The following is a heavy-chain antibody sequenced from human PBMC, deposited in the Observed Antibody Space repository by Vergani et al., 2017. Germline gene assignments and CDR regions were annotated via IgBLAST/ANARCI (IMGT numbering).Heavy chain of an antibody. D-gene: IGHD3-22*01. V-gene: IGHV3-74*01. J-gene: IGHJ4*02. CDR2: IKSDGSIT. CDR3: VKSTTGDQDDSTDYLDY. Sequence: EVQLVESGGGLIHPGGSLRLSCEGSGFSFSGYWMHWVRHSPEKGLVWVSRIKSDGSITNYAYSVKGRFTISRDNAKNSLSLEMKSLRPEDAALYYCVKSTTGDQDDSTDYLDYWGQGTLVTVSS. CDR1: GFSFSGYW.